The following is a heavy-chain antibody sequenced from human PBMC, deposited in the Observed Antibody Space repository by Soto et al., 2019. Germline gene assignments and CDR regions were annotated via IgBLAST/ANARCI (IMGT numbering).Heavy chain of an antibody. CDR3: AKDLADFWSGYPRYYFDY. V-gene: IGHV3-23*01. Sequence: GGSLRLSCAASGFTFSSYAMNWVRQAPGKGLEWVSTISGSGSNTYYADSVKGRFTISRDNSKNTLYLQMNTLRAEDTAVYYCAKDLADFWSGYPRYYFDYWGQRTLVTVS. CDR2: ISGSGSNT. D-gene: IGHD3-3*01. J-gene: IGHJ4*02. CDR1: GFTFSSYA.